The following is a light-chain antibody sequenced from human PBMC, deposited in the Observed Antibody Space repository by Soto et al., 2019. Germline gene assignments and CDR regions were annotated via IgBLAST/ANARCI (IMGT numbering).Light chain of an antibody. V-gene: IGKV3-15*01. CDR1: QTVSSN. J-gene: IGKJ1*01. Sequence: EVVLTQSPATLSVSPVERATLSCRVSQTVSSNLAWYQQKPGQAPRLLIYGASTRATGIPARFTGSGFMTEFTLTISSLQSEDFAVYYCQQYSNWPRTFGQGTKVEIK. CDR3: QQYSNWPRT. CDR2: GAS.